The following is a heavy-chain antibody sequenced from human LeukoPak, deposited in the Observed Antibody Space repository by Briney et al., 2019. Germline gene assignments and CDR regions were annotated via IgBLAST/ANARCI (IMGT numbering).Heavy chain of an antibody. CDR2: ISSSSSYI. V-gene: IGHV3-21*01. D-gene: IGHD2-8*01. CDR1: GFTFSSYS. Sequence: GGSLRLSCAASGFTFSSYSMNWVRQAPGKGLEWVSSISSSSSYIYYADSVKGRFTISSANAKNSLYLQMNRLRAENPAVYYCARALYRGFDYWGQGTLVTVSS. CDR3: ARALYRGFDY. J-gene: IGHJ4*02.